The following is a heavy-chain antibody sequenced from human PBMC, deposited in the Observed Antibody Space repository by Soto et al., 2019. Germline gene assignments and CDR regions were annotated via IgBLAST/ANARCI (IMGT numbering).Heavy chain of an antibody. CDR1: GYTFTGYY. J-gene: IGHJ4*02. CDR3: ARGGFAMVRGVTSLWY. CDR2: INPNSGGT. V-gene: IGHV1-2*04. D-gene: IGHD3-10*01. Sequence: QVQLVQSGAEVQKPGASVKVSCKASGYTFTGYYMHWVRQAPGQGLEWMGWINPNSGGTNYAQKIQGWCTMTRETSISTAYMELRRLRSDDTAVYYCARGGFAMVRGVTSLWYWGQGTLVTVSS.